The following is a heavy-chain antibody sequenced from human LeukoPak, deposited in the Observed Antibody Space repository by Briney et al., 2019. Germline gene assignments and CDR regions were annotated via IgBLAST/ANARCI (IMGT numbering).Heavy chain of an antibody. D-gene: IGHD6-19*01. V-gene: IGHV5-51*01. CDR1: AYSFTSYW. CDR3: ARRFRTIAVAGYDAFDI. J-gene: IGHJ3*02. Sequence: GESLKVSCKGSAYSFTSYWIGGVRQMPGKGLEWMGIIYPGDSDTRYSPSFQGQVTISADKSISTAYLQWSSLKASDTAMYYCARRFRTIAVAGYDAFDIWGQGTMVTVSS. CDR2: IYPGDSDT.